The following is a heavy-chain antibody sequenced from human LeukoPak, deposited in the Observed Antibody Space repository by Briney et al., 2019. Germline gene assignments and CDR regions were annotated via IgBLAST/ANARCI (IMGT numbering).Heavy chain of an antibody. D-gene: IGHD3-10*01. CDR2: INHSGST. Sequence: SETLSLTCAVYGGSFSGYYWSWIRQPPGKGLEWIGEINHSGSTNYNPSLKSRVTISVDTSKNQFSLKLSSVTAADTAVYYCARDFFRGVITYYFDYWGQGTLVTVSS. CDR3: ARDFFRGVITYYFDY. J-gene: IGHJ4*02. V-gene: IGHV4-34*01. CDR1: GGSFSGYY.